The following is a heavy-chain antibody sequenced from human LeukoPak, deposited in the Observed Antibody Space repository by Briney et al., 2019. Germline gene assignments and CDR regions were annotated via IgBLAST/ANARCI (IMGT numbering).Heavy chain of an antibody. CDR3: AKELDTMFFDY. J-gene: IGHJ4*02. Sequence: PGGSLRLSCATSGFNFDRYTIHWVRQAPGKGLEWVALAGWAGRTTFYSDSVRGRFTISRDSGRKSVYLQMNSLTTDDTAFYFCAKELDTMFFDYWGQGALVTVSS. D-gene: IGHD3-10*02. V-gene: IGHV3-43*01. CDR1: GFNFDRYT. CDR2: AGWAGRTT.